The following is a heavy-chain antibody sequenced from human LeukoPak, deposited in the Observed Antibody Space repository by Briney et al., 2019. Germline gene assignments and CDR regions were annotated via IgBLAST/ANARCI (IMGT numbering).Heavy chain of an antibody. D-gene: IGHD1-26*01. CDR3: AKDRVEKRSYSFHIQAFDY. Sequence: GRSLRLSCAASGFIFDDYAMHWVRQAPGKGLEWVSGISWNSGSIGYADSVKGRFTISRDNAKNSLYLQMNSLRAEDTALYYCAKDRVEKRSYSFHIQAFDYWGQGTLVTVSS. CDR2: ISWNSGSI. V-gene: IGHV3-9*01. CDR1: GFIFDDYA. J-gene: IGHJ4*02.